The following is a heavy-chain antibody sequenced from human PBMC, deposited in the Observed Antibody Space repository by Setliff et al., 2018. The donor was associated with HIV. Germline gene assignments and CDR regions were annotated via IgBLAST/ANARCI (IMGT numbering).Heavy chain of an antibody. CDR3: ATPRGLYSSSG. CDR2: IKQDGSEK. CDR1: GLTFSSYW. J-gene: IGHJ4*02. Sequence: GGSLRLSCEASGLTFSSYWMSWVRQAPGKGLEWVANIKQDGSEKYYVDSVKGRFTISRDNAKNSLYLQMNSLRVEDTAVYYCATPRGLYSSSGWGQGTLVTVSS. D-gene: IGHD6-13*01. V-gene: IGHV3-7*03.